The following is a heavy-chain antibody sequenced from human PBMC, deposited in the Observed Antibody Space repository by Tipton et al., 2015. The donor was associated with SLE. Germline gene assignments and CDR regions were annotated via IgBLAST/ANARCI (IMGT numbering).Heavy chain of an antibody. Sequence: TLSLTCTVSGGSISSYYWSWIRQPPGKGLEWFGYIYYSGSTNYNPSLQSRVTISVDTSKNQFSLKLSSVTAADTAVYYCAREKSKEPRMHYYDSSGGFDYWGQGTLVTVSS. J-gene: IGHJ4*02. CDR1: GGSISSYY. D-gene: IGHD3-22*01. CDR3: AREKSKEPRMHYYDSSGGFDY. CDR2: IYYSGST. V-gene: IGHV4-59*01.